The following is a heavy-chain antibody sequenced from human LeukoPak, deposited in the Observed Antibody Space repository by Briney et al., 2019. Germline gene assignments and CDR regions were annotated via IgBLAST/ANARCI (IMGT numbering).Heavy chain of an antibody. Sequence: SGGSLRLSCAASGFTFSSYGMSWVRQAPGKGLEWVSGIRGSGGSTYYADSVKGRFTISRDNSKNTLYLQMNSLRAEDTAVYYCAKAVSCSSTSCYRSYGMDVWGQGTTVTVSS. CDR2: IRGSGGST. CDR1: GFTFSSYG. J-gene: IGHJ6*02. D-gene: IGHD2-2*02. CDR3: AKAVSCSSTSCYRSYGMDV. V-gene: IGHV3-23*01.